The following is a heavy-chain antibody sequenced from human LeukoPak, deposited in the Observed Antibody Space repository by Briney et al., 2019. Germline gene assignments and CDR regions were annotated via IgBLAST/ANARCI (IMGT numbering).Heavy chain of an antibody. CDR2: INPNGGST. V-gene: IGHV1-46*01. CDR3: ARDWGYSGYDYVRYFDY. CDR1: GYTFTRYY. D-gene: IGHD5-12*01. Sequence: ASVKVSCKASGYTFTRYYMDWVRQAPGQGLEWMGIINPNGGSTSYAQKFQGRVTMTRDMSTSTAYMELRSLRSDDTAVYYCARDWGYSGYDYVRYFDYWGQGTLVTVSS. J-gene: IGHJ4*02.